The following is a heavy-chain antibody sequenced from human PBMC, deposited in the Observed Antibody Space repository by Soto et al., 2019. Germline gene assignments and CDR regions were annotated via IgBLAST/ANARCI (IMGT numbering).Heavy chain of an antibody. CDR1: GFTFSSYG. CDR2: IWYDGSNK. Sequence: GGSLRLSCAASGFTFSSYGMHWVRQAPGKGLEWVAVIWYDGSNKYYADSVKGRFTISRDNSKNTLYLQMNSLRAEDTAVYYCARENPSITGTPAALDYWGQGTLVTVSS. CDR3: ARENPSITGTPAALDY. J-gene: IGHJ4*02. D-gene: IGHD1-20*01. V-gene: IGHV3-33*01.